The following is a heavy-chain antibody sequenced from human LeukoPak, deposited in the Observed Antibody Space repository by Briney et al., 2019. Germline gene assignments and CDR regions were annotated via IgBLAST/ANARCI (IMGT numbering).Heavy chain of an antibody. D-gene: IGHD1-26*01. CDR2: IYYSGST. CDR3: ARERVGATFNYYYYMDV. J-gene: IGHJ6*03. Sequence: SETLSLTCAVYGGSFSGYYWSWIRQPPGKGLEWIGSIYYSGSTYYNPSLKSRVTISVDTSKNQFSLKLSSVTAADTAVYYCARERVGATFNYYYYMDVWGKGTTVTVSS. CDR1: GGSFSGYY. V-gene: IGHV4-34*01.